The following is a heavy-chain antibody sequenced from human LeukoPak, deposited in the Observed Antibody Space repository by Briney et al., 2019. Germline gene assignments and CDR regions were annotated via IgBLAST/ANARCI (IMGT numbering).Heavy chain of an antibody. Sequence: GGSLRLSCAASGFTFTRYSMNWVRQAPGKGLEWVSSISSIGSYIFYAQSVEGRFIISRDNAKNSHYLQMNSLRVDDTAVYFCARGTYRSSSPSIGMPYYLDYWGQGILVTVSS. CDR1: GFTFTRYS. CDR2: ISSIGSYI. CDR3: ARGTYRSSSPSIGMPYYLDY. V-gene: IGHV3-21*01. J-gene: IGHJ4*02. D-gene: IGHD6-6*01.